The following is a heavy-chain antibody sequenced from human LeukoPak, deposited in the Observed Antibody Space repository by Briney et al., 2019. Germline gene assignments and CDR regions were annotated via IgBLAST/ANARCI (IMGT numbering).Heavy chain of an antibody. CDR1: GGSISSYY. J-gene: IGHJ4*02. V-gene: IGHV4-4*09. CDR2: IYTSGST. D-gene: IGHD6-6*01. Sequence: ASETLSLTCTVSGGSISSYYWSWIRQPPGKGLEWIGYIYTSGSTNYNPSLKSRVTISVDTSKNQFSLKLSSVTAADTAVYYCARRVIAARLWYFDCWGQGTLVTVSS. CDR3: ARRVIAARLWYFDC.